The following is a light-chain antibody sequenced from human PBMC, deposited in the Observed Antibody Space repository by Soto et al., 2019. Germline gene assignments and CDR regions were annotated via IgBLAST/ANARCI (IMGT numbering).Light chain of an antibody. CDR1: QRISSY. CDR3: QQSLSTPFA. Sequence: DIQMTQSPSSLSASVGDRVTITCRASQRISSYLNWYQQKPGKAPNLLIYAASSLQSGVPSRFSGRGSGTDFTLTISSLQPEDFTTYYCQQSLSTPFAFGPGTKVDIK. J-gene: IGKJ3*01. CDR2: AAS. V-gene: IGKV1-39*01.